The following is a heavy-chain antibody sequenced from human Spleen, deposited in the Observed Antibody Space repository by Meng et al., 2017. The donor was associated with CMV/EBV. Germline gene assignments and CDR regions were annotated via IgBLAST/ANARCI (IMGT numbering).Heavy chain of an antibody. CDR1: GFTFSRNW. J-gene: IGHJ4*02. CDR3: ARGHSFYCSSTSCDIFDY. D-gene: IGHD2-2*02. V-gene: IGHV3-7*01. Sequence: GGSLRLSCAASGFTFSRNWMSWVRQAPGKGLEWVANINKDGGERHYVGSVKGRFTISRDNAQNSLFLQMNSLKAEDTAVYYCARGHSFYCSSTSCDIFDYWGQGTPVTVSS. CDR2: INKDGGER.